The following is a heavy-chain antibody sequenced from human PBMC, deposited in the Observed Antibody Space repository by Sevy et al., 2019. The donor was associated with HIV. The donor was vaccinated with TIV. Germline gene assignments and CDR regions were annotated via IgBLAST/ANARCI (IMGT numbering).Heavy chain of an antibody. Sequence: GGSLRLSCAASGFTFSSYGMHWVRQAPGKGLEWVAVIWYDGTNKYYADSVKGRFTISRDNSKNTLYLQMNSLRAEDTAVYYCAKSVRGTWDAFDIWGQGTMVTASS. V-gene: IGHV3-33*06. J-gene: IGHJ3*02. CDR1: GFTFSSYG. CDR2: IWYDGTNK. CDR3: AKSVRGTWDAFDI. D-gene: IGHD6-19*01.